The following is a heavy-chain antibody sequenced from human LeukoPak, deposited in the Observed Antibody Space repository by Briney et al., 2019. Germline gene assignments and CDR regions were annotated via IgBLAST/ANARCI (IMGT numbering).Heavy chain of an antibody. Sequence: PGGSLRLSCAASGFTFSSYAMHWVRQAPGKGLEWVAVISYDGSNKYYADSVKGRFTISRDNSKNTLYLQMNSLRAEDTAVYYCARDRGEDTIFGVVPGYWGAYYYYYGMDVWGQGTTVTVSS. CDR1: GFTFSSYA. CDR3: ARDRGEDTIFGVVPGYWGAYYYYYGMDV. D-gene: IGHD3-3*01. J-gene: IGHJ6*02. CDR2: ISYDGSNK. V-gene: IGHV3-30*04.